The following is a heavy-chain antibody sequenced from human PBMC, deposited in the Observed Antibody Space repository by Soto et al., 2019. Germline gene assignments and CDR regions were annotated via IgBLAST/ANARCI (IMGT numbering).Heavy chain of an antibody. CDR1: GGTFSRYP. V-gene: IGHV1-69*01. D-gene: IGHD4-4*01. J-gene: IGHJ4*02. CDR2: IIPIFGTI. CDR3: ARPRTVAATKGYDY. Sequence: QVQLVQSGAEVKKVGSSVKVSCKASGGTFSRYPIAWVRQAPEHGLEWMGQIIPIFGTISHAQNFQGRITITADESTSTAYMELSSLRSDDTAVYYCARPRTVAATKGYDYWGQGTLVTVSS.